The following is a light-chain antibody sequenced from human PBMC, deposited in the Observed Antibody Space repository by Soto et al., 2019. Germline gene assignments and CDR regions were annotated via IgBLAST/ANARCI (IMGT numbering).Light chain of an antibody. CDR3: QQYGSTPPT. CDR1: ESVRNDN. V-gene: IGKV3-20*01. Sequence: EIVLTQSPGTLSLSPGERATLSCRARESVRNDNLAWYQRKPGQAPRLLIYGASYRATDITYRFSGSGSGTDFTLIIARMEAEDFAVDICQQYGSTPPTFGLGTKVEI. CDR2: GAS. J-gene: IGKJ1*01.